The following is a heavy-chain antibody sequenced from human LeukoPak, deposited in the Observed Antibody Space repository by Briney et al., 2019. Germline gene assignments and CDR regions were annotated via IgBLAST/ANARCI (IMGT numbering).Heavy chain of an antibody. CDR2: VYYSGST. D-gene: IGHD2-15*01. J-gene: IGHJ4*02. Sequence: SGTLSLTCTVSGDSVSNDKFFWGWIRQPPGEGLEWIGSVYYSGSTYYNPSLNSRVTISVDTSKNQFSLKLSPVTVADTAVCYCARLGWWDSRGQGTLVTVAS. CDR1: GDSVSNDKFF. V-gene: IGHV4-39*01. CDR3: ARLGWWDS.